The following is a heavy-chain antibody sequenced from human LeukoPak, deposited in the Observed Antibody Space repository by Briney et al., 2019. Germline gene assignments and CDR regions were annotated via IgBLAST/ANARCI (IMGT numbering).Heavy chain of an antibody. CDR1: GFTFSGYG. D-gene: IGHD5/OR15-5a*01. Sequence: GGSLRLSCAASGFTFSGYGMHWVRQAPGKGLEWVAFIQYDGSNKYYADSVKGRFTISRDNSKGTLYLQMNSLRTEDTAVYYCAKFPPVSITLSTTDYWGQGTLVTVSS. J-gene: IGHJ4*02. CDR2: IQYDGSNK. V-gene: IGHV3-30*02. CDR3: AKFPPVSITLSTTDY.